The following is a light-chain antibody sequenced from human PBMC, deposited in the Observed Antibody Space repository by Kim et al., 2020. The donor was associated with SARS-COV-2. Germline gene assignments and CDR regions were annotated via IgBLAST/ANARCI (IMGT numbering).Light chain of an antibody. Sequence: EIVLTQSPATLSLSPGGRAALSCRASQSVGSYLAWYQQKPGQTPRLLIYDASNRATGIPARFSGSGSGTDFTLTISSLEPEDFAVYYCQQRSNWPWTFGQGTKVDIK. J-gene: IGKJ1*01. V-gene: IGKV3-11*01. CDR2: DAS. CDR1: QSVGSY. CDR3: QQRSNWPWT.